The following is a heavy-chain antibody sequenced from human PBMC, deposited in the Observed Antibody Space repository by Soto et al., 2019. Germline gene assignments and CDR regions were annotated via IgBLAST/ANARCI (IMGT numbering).Heavy chain of an antibody. J-gene: IGHJ5*02. CDR2: IYHSGST. CDR1: GGSISSSNW. D-gene: IGHD5-12*01. Sequence: PSETLSLTCAVSGGSISSSNWWSWVRQPPGKGLEWIGEIYHSGSTNYNPSLKSRVTISVDKSKNQFSLKLSSVTAADTAVYYCARRNGYDLRESFDPWGQGTLVTVSS. CDR3: ARRNGYDLRESFDP. V-gene: IGHV4-4*02.